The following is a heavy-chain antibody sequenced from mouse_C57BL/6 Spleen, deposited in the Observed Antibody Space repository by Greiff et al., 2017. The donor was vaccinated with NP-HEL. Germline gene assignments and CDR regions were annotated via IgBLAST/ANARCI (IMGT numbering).Heavy chain of an antibody. V-gene: IGHV1-69*01. D-gene: IGHD4-1*01. CDR3: ATDELGRDAMDY. J-gene: IGHJ4*01. CDR2: IDPSDSYT. CDR1: GYTFTSYW. Sequence: QVQLQQPGAELVMPGASVKLSCKASGYTFTSYWMHWVKQRPGQGLEWIGEIDPSDSYTNYNQKFKGKSTLTVDKSSSTAYMQLSSLTSEDSAVYYCATDELGRDAMDYWGQGTSVTVSS.